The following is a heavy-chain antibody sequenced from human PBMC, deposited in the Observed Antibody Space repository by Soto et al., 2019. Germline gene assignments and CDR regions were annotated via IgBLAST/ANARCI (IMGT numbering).Heavy chain of an antibody. V-gene: IGHV3-11*01. CDR3: ARDLTGTTRRLTNS. CDR1: GFTFSDYY. CDR2: ISSGSTI. J-gene: IGHJ4*02. Sequence: GGSLRLSCAASGFTFSDYYMSWIRQAPGKGLEWVSYISSGSTIYYADSVKGRFTISRDNAKNSLYLQMNSLRAEDTAVYYCARDLTGTTRRLTNSWGQGTLVTVSS. D-gene: IGHD1-20*01.